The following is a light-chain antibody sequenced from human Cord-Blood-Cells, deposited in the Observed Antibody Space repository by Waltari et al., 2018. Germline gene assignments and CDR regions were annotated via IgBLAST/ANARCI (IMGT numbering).Light chain of an antibody. CDR2: GAS. Sequence: EIVITQTPATLSVTPGERATISCRASQSVSSNFAWYQQKPGQAPRLLIYGASTRATGIPARFSGSGSGTEFTLTISSLQSEDFAVYYCQQYNNWWTFGQGTKVEIK. CDR1: QSVSSN. V-gene: IGKV3-15*01. J-gene: IGKJ1*01. CDR3: QQYNNWWT.